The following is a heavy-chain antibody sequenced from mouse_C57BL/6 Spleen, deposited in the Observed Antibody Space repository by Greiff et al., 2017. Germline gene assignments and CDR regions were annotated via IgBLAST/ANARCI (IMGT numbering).Heavy chain of an antibody. J-gene: IGHJ3*01. CDR1: GFSFNTYA. CDR2: IRSKSNNYAT. Sequence: EVKLMESGGGLVQPKGSLKLSCAASGFSFNTYAMNWVRQAPGKGLEWVARIRSKSNNYATYYADSVKDRFTISRDDSESMLYLQMNNLKTEDTAMYYCVILGWFAYWGQGTLVTVSA. V-gene: IGHV10-1*01. CDR3: VILGWFAY.